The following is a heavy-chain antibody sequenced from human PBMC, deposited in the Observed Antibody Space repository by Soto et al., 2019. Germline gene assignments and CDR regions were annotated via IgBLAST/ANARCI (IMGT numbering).Heavy chain of an antibody. CDR2: ITSSGGST. Sequence: VQLLESGGGLVQLGGSLRLSCAASGFTFSSYAMSWVRQAPGKGLEWVSLITSSGGSTYYADSVKGRFTISRDNAKNTLYLQMNSLRAEDTAVYYCAKAGSGYYDRLDYWGQGTLVTVSS. D-gene: IGHD3-22*01. CDR3: AKAGSGYYDRLDY. J-gene: IGHJ4*02. V-gene: IGHV3-23*01. CDR1: GFTFSSYA.